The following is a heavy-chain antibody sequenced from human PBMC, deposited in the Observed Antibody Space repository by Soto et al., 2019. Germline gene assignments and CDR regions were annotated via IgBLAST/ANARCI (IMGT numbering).Heavy chain of an antibody. Sequence: QVHLVESGGGVVQAGRSLRLSCAASEFAFSSYAMHWVRRAPGKGLEWVAIISYDGSKKYYADSVNGRFTISRDNSKNTLSLQMDSLRVEDTAIYYCAKLGFDSSGASSMFDCWGQGTQVTVSS. J-gene: IGHJ4*02. CDR3: AKLGFDSSGASSMFDC. CDR1: EFAFSSYA. D-gene: IGHD3-22*01. V-gene: IGHV3-30*18. CDR2: ISYDGSKK.